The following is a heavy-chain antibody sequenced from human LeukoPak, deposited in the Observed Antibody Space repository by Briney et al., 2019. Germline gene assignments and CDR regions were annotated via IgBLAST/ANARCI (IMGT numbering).Heavy chain of an antibody. CDR3: AREKVSIAVAGTWDY. D-gene: IGHD6-19*01. CDR1: GLTFSSYE. J-gene: IGHJ4*02. CDR2: ISSSGSSI. Sequence: PGGSLRLSCAASGLTFSSYEMNWVRQAPGKGLEWVSYISSSGSSIYYADSVKGRFTISRDNAKKSLYLQMHSLRAEDTAVYYCAREKVSIAVAGTWDYWGQGTLVTVSS. V-gene: IGHV3-48*03.